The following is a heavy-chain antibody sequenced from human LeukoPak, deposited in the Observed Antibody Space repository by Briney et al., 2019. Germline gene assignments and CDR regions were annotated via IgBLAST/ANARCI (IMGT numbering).Heavy chain of an antibody. J-gene: IGHJ4*02. Sequence: ASVKVSCKASGYTFTSYGISWGRQAPGQGLEWMGCISAYNGNTNYAQKLQGRVTMTTDTSTSTAYMELRSLRSDATAVYYCARYYDILTRYTGIDYWGQGTLVTVSS. CDR3: ARYYDILTRYTGIDY. V-gene: IGHV1-18*01. D-gene: IGHD3-9*01. CDR2: ISAYNGNT. CDR1: GYTFTSYG.